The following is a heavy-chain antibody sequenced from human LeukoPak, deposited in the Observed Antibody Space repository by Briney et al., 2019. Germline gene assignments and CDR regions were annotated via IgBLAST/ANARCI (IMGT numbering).Heavy chain of an antibody. CDR3: ARRNRAVAGYYYYYYYMDV. D-gene: IGHD6-19*01. J-gene: IGHJ6*03. CDR2: INHSGST. CDR1: GGSFSGYY. V-gene: IGHV4-34*01. Sequence: SETLSLTCAVYGGSFSGYYWSWIRQPPGKGLEWIGEINHSGSTNYNPSLKSRDTISVDTSKNQFSLKLSSVTAADTAVYYCARRNRAVAGYYYYYYYMDVWAKGPRSPSP.